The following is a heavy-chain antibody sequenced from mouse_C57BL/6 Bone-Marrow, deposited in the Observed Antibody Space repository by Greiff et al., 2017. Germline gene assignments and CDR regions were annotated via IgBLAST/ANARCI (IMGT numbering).Heavy chain of an antibody. CDR2: ISDGGSYT. V-gene: IGHV5-4*01. D-gene: IGHD1-1*01. CDR3: GREREYYGYFDY. Sequence: EVKLMESGGGLVKPGGSLKLSCAASGFTFSSYAMSWVRQTPEKRLEWVATISDGGSYTYYPDNVKGRFTISRDHAKNNLYLQMSHLKSEDTAMYYCGREREYYGYFDYWGQGTTLTVSS. CDR1: GFTFSSYA. J-gene: IGHJ2*01.